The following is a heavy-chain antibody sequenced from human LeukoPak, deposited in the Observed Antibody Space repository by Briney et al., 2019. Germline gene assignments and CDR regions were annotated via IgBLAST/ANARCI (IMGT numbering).Heavy chain of an antibody. Sequence: SETLSLTCTVPGGSISSSSYYWAWIRQPPGKGLEWIGTFYYGGSTYHNPSLKSRVTISVDTSKNQFSLRLTSVTAADTAVYFCAPGGEQLWPYEPFSFWGQGTLVTVSS. CDR1: GGSISSSSYY. CDR3: APGGEQLWPYEPFSF. V-gene: IGHV4-39*01. J-gene: IGHJ4*02. CDR2: FYYGGST. D-gene: IGHD5-18*01.